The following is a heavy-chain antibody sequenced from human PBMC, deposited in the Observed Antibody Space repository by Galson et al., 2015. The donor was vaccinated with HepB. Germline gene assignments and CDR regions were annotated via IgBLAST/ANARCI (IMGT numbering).Heavy chain of an antibody. J-gene: IGHJ6*03. V-gene: IGHV3-23*01. CDR3: AKAASRGDYYYYYMDV. CDR2: ISSSGGTT. CDR1: GFISGLTFSSYA. Sequence: SLRLSCAASGFISGLTFSSYAMSWVRQAPGKGLQWVSTISSSGGTTYYADSVEARFTISSDNSKNTVYLQMNSLRADDTVVYYCAKAASRGDYYYYYMDVWGIGTTVTVSS.